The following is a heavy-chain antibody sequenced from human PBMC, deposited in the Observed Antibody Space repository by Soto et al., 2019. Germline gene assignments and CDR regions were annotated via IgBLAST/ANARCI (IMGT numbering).Heavy chain of an antibody. Sequence: PSETLSLTCAVSGGSISSGGYSWSWIRQPPGKGLEWIGYIYHSGSTYYNPSLRSRVTISVDRSKNQFSLKLSSVTAADTAVYYCARGRDYYDSSGTLDYWGQGTLVTVSS. CDR3: ARGRDYYDSSGTLDY. J-gene: IGHJ4*02. D-gene: IGHD3-22*01. CDR1: GGSISSGGYS. CDR2: IYHSGST. V-gene: IGHV4-30-2*01.